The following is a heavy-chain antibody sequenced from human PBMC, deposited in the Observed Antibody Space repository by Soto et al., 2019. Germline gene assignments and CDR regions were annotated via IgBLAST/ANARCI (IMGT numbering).Heavy chain of an antibody. CDR3: ARDRDYDILTGYISGFDY. CDR1: GFTFSSYS. CDR2: ISSSRSTI. J-gene: IGHJ4*02. V-gene: IGHV3-48*02. D-gene: IGHD3-9*01. Sequence: PGGSLRLSCAASGFTFSSYSMNWVRQAPGKGLEWVSYISSSRSTIYYADSVKGRFTISRDNAKNSLYLQMNSLRDEDTAVYYCARDRDYDILTGYISGFDYWGRGTLVTVSS.